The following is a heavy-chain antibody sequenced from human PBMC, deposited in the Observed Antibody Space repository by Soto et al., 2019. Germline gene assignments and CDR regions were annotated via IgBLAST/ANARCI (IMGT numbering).Heavy chain of an antibody. J-gene: IGHJ4*02. CDR3: ARDRYGSGNDY. Sequence: QVQLVQSGAEVKKPGSSVKVSCKASGGTFSSYTISWVRQAPGQGLEWMGRIIPILGIANYAQKFQGRVTITAEKSPSTAYMELSSLRSEDTAVYYCARDRYGSGNDYWGQGTLVTVSS. D-gene: IGHD3-10*01. V-gene: IGHV1-69*08. CDR2: IIPILGIA. CDR1: GGTFSSYT.